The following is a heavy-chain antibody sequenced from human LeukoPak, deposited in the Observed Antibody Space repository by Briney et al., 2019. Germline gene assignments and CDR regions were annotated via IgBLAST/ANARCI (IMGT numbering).Heavy chain of an antibody. D-gene: IGHD6-19*01. J-gene: IGHJ4*02. Sequence: SVKVSCKASGGTFSSYSITWVRQAPGQGLEWMGRIIPTLGIANYAQKFQGRVTITADKSTSTAYMELSSLRSEDTAVYYCAGEEERGVTVAGTAFDYWGQGTLVTVSS. CDR3: AGEEERGVTVAGTAFDY. CDR1: GGTFSSYS. CDR2: IIPTLGIA. V-gene: IGHV1-69*04.